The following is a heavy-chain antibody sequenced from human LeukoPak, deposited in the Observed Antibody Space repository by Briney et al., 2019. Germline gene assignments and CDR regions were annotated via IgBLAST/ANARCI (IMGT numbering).Heavy chain of an antibody. CDR3: ARGLLYSSSWYLLYYYYMDV. Sequence: VKVSCKTSGYTFTSYDLNWVRQATGQGLEWMGWMNPNSGNTGYAQKFQGRVTMTRNTSISTAYMELSSLRSEDTAVYYCARGLLYSSSWYLLYYYYMDVWGKGTTVTISS. CDR2: MNPNSGNT. J-gene: IGHJ6*03. V-gene: IGHV1-8*01. CDR1: GYTFTSYD. D-gene: IGHD6-13*01.